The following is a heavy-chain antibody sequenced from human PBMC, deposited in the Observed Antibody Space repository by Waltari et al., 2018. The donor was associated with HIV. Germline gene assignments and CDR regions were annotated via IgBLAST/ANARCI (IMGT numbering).Heavy chain of an antibody. J-gene: IGHJ4*02. D-gene: IGHD2-15*01. CDR1: GYTFPGYY. CDR3: ARDICNGGSCYSYYFDY. V-gene: IGHV1-2*02. CDR2: INPDNGGT. Sequence: QVQLVQSGAEVKKPGASVKISCKASGYTFPGYYMHRLRQAPGQGLEWMGWINPDNGGTKYAQKFQGRVTMTRDTSISTAYMELSRLRSDDTAVYYCARDICNGGSCYSYYFDYWGQGTLVTVSS.